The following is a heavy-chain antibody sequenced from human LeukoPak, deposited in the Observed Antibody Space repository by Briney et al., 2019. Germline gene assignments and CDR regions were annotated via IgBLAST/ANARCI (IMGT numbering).Heavy chain of an antibody. CDR1: GFTFSSYA. J-gene: IGHJ4*02. D-gene: IGHD4-17*01. V-gene: IGHV3-30-3*01. CDR3: AGETYGNFDY. CDR2: ISYDGSNK. Sequence: GGSLRLSCAASGFTFSSYAMHWVRQAPGKGLEWVAVISYDGSNKYYADSVKGRFTISRDNSKNTLYLQMNGLRAEDTAVYYCAGETYGNFDYWGQGTLVTVSS.